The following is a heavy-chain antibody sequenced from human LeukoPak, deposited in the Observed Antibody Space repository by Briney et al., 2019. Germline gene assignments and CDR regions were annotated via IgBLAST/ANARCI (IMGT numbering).Heavy chain of an antibody. CDR1: GFTFSSYA. CDR3: ARDGADYSNQHRLDY. J-gene: IGHJ4*02. V-gene: IGHV3-30-3*01. Sequence: GGSLRLSCAASGFTFSSYAMHWVRQAPGKGLEWVAVISYDGSNKYYADSVKGRFTISRDNSKNTLYLQMNSLRAEDTAVYYCARDGADYSNQHRLDYWGQGTLVTVSS. D-gene: IGHD4-4*01. CDR2: ISYDGSNK.